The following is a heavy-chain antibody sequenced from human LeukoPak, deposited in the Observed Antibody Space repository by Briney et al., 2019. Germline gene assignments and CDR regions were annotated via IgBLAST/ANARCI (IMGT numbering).Heavy chain of an antibody. CDR3: AKTDPGTGAFDY. D-gene: IGHD1-1*01. J-gene: IGHJ4*02. V-gene: IGHV3-23*01. CDR1: GFIFSNYP. CDR2: ISSGGGIT. Sequence: PGGSLRLSCAASGFIFSNYPMSWVRQAPGKGLEWVSAISSGGGITYYEGSVKGRFTVSRGNSKNTLYLQMNNLRADDTAVYYCAKTDPGTGAFDYWGQGTLVTVSS.